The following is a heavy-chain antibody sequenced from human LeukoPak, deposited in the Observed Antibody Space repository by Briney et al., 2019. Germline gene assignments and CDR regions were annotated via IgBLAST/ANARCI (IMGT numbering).Heavy chain of an antibody. V-gene: IGHV3-30*04. CDR2: ISYDGSNK. D-gene: IGHD6-6*01. Sequence: GGSLRLPCAASGFTFSSYAMHWVRQAQGKGLEWVAVISYDGSNKYYADSVKGRFTISRDNSKNTLYLQMNSLRAEDTAVYYCARPARPYYYYYYMDVWGKGTTVTVSS. CDR3: ARPARPYYYYYYMDV. CDR1: GFTFSSYA. J-gene: IGHJ6*03.